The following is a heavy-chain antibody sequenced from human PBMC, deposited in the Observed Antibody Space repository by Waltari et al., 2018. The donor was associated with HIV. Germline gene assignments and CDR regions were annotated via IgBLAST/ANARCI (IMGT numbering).Heavy chain of an antibody. V-gene: IGHV3-30*01. CDR3: ARDTGYCSFGSCSYNWLDP. J-gene: IGHJ5*02. D-gene: IGHD2-15*01. CDR1: GFTFSSYA. Sequence: QVHLVESGGGVVQPGRSLRLPCAASGFTFSSYAIHWVRQAPGKGLEWVALISYDGSNKYYADPVKGRFTISRDNSKNTLYLQMNSLRAEDTSVYYCARDTGYCSFGSCSYNWLDPWGQGTLVSVSS. CDR2: ISYDGSNK.